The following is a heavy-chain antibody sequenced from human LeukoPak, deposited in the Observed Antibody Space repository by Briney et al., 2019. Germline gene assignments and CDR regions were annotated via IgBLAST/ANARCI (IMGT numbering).Heavy chain of an antibody. CDR1: GFTFSSYS. J-gene: IGHJ3*01. CDR2: ISSSSSYI. D-gene: IGHD3-16*01. CDR3: ARELLGEGPDAFDV. Sequence: GGSLRLSCAASGFTFSSYSMNWVRQAPGKGLEWVSSISSSSSYIYYADSVKGRFTISRDNSKDTLYLQMDSLRAEDTAVFYCARELLGEGPDAFDVWGQGTMVTVSS. V-gene: IGHV3-21*01.